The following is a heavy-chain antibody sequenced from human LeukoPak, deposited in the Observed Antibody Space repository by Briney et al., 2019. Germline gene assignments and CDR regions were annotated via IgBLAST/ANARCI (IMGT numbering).Heavy chain of an antibody. CDR3: ARASETYYYDSSGYYQGIPSDY. CDR2: ISAYNGNT. CDR1: GYTFTSYG. D-gene: IGHD3-22*01. Sequence: ASVKVSCKASGYTFTSYGISWVRQAPGQGLEWMGWISAYNGNTNYAQKLQGRVTMTTDTSTGTAYMELRSLRSDDTAVYYCARASETYYYDSSGYYQGIPSDYWGQGTLVTVSS. J-gene: IGHJ4*02. V-gene: IGHV1-18*01.